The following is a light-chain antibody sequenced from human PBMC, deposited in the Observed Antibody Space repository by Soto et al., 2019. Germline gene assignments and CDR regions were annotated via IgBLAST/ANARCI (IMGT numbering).Light chain of an antibody. CDR3: QQRSNWPIT. CDR1: QSVSSH. CDR2: DAS. V-gene: IGKV3-11*01. J-gene: IGKJ5*01. Sequence: EIVLTQSPATLSLSPGERATLSCRASQSVSSHLAWYQQKPGQAPRLLIYDASNRATGIPARFSGSGSGTDFTLTISSLEPEDCAVYYCQQRSNWPITFGQGTRLEIK.